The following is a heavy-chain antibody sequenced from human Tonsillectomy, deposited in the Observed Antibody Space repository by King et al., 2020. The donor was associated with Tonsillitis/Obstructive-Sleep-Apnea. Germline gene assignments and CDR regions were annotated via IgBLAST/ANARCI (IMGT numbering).Heavy chain of an antibody. CDR1: GFTFSSYE. J-gene: IGHJ6*02. V-gene: IGHV3-48*03. CDR3: ARENSSSGFHYYGMDV. D-gene: IGHD3-22*01. Sequence: VQLVESGGGLVQPGMSLKLSCAASGFTFSSYEMNWVRQAPGKGLEWVSYMTSSGSKIYYADSVKGRFTISRDNAKNTLSLQVNSLRAEDTAVYYCARENSSSGFHYYGMDVWGQGTTVTVSS. CDR2: MTSSGSKI.